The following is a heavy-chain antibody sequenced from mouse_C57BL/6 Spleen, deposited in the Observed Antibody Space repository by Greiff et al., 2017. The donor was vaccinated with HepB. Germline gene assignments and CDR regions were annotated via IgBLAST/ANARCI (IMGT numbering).Heavy chain of an antibody. V-gene: IGHV1-64*01. Sequence: VQLQQPGAELVKPGASVKLSCKASGYTFTSYWMHWVKQRPGQGLEWIGMIHPNSGSTNYNEKFKSKATLTVDKSSSTAYMQLSSLTSEDSAVYYCARKSFTTVVAPDYWGQGTTLTVSS. J-gene: IGHJ2*01. D-gene: IGHD1-1*01. CDR2: IHPNSGST. CDR3: ARKSFTTVVAPDY. CDR1: GYTFTSYW.